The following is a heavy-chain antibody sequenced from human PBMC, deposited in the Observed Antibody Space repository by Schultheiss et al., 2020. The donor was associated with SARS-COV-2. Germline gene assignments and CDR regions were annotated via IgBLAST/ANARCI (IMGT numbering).Heavy chain of an antibody. CDR2: IYYSGST. V-gene: IGHV4-59*05. D-gene: IGHD2-15*01. J-gene: IGHJ4*02. CDR1: GGSISSYY. CDR3: ARGRWWDY. Sequence: SETLSLTCSVSGGSISSYYWSWIRQPPGKGLEWIGSIYYSGSTYYNPSLKSRVTISVDTSKNQFSLKLSSVTAADTAVYYCARGRWWDYWGQGTLVTVSS.